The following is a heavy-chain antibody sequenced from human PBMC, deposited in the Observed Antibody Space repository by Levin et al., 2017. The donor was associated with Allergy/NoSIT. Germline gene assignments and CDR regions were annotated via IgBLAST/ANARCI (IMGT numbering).Heavy chain of an antibody. CDR2: ISYDGSNK. CDR1: GFTFSSYG. CDR3: AKATEVQSTVTTRGGPDS. Sequence: GGSLRLSCAASGFTFSSYGMHWVRQAPGKGLEWVAVISYDGSNKYYADSVKGRFTISRDNSKNTLFLQMNSLRAEDTAVYYCAKATEVQSTVTTRGGPDSWGQGTLVTVSS. J-gene: IGHJ5*01. V-gene: IGHV3-30*18. D-gene: IGHD4-17*01.